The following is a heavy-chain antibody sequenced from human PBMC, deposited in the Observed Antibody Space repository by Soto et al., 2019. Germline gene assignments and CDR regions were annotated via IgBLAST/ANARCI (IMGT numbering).Heavy chain of an antibody. V-gene: IGHV3-15*07. D-gene: IGHD2-21*01. CDR2: VKNNGGAT. Sequence: EVQLVVSGGDLVKPGGSLRLSCAASGFIFSHAWFHWVRQPPGKGLELVGRVKNNGGATDYAASVKGRFTIARDDSKDTVYLQMSSQKTEDTAIYYCAADLGPAYDSNSWFDPGGQGTLVTVSS. CDR3: AADLGPAYDSNSWFDP. J-gene: IGHJ5*02. CDR1: GFIFSHAW.